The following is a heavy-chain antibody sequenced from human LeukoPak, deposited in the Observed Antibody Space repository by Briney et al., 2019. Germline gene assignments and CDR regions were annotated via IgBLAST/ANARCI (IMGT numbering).Heavy chain of an antibody. J-gene: IGHJ4*02. CDR1: GGSISSYY. CDR3: ARDYYDSSGYYTFDY. V-gene: IGHV4-59*12. CDR2: IYYSGST. D-gene: IGHD3-22*01. Sequence: SETLSLTCTVSGGSISSYYWSWIQQPPGKGLEWIGYIYYSGSTNYNPSLKSRVTISVDTSKNQFSLKLSSVTAADTAVYYCARDYYDSSGYYTFDYWGQGTLVTVSS.